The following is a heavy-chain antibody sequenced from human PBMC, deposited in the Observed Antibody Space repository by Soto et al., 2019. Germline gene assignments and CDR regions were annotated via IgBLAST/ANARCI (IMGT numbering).Heavy chain of an antibody. V-gene: IGHV3-23*01. D-gene: IGHD4-17*01. CDR3: AKEETVLVNYYYYYGMDV. CDR1: GFTFSSYA. Sequence: EVQLLESGGGLVQPGGSLRLFCAASGFTFSSYAMSWVRQAPGMGLEWVSVISGSGYATYYADSVKGRFTVSRDNSNNTVYLQMNSLRAEDTAVYYCAKEETVLVNYYYYYGMDVWGQGTTVTVSS. J-gene: IGHJ6*02. CDR2: ISGSGYAT.